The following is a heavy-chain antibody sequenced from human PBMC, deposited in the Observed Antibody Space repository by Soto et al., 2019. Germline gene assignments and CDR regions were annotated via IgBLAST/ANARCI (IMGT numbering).Heavy chain of an antibody. D-gene: IGHD6-13*01. V-gene: IGHV1-69*01. CDR1: GGTFSSYA. CDR3: ARGPTGSSSWYWYFDL. J-gene: IGHJ2*01. Sequence: QVQLVQSGAEVKKPGSSVKVSCKASGGTFSSYAISWVRQAPGQGLEWMGGIIPIFGTANYAQKFQGRVTITADESTRTAYVELSSLRSEDTAVYYCARGPTGSSSWYWYFDLWGRGTLVTVSS. CDR2: IIPIFGTA.